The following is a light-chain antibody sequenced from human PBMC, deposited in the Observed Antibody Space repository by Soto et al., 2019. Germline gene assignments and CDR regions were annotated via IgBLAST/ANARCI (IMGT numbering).Light chain of an antibody. CDR3: QSYDSSLIGSV. J-gene: IGLJ2*01. CDR2: GNS. CDR1: SSNIGAGYD. Sequence: QSVLTQPPSVSGAPGQRVTISCTGSSSNIGAGYDVHWYQQLPGTAPKLLIYGNSNRPSGVPDRFSGSKSGTSASLAITGLQAEDDADYCCQSYDSSLIGSVFGGGTQLTVL. V-gene: IGLV1-40*01.